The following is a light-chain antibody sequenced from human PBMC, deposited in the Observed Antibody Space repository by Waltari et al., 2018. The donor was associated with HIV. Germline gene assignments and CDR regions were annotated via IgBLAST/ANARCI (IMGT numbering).Light chain of an antibody. V-gene: IGLV1-47*01. CDR2: RNN. Sequence: QSVLTQPPSASGTPGQRVTISCSGSSSTIGSNYVYWYQQLPGTAPKLLIYRNNQRPSGVPGRFSGSKSDTSASLAISGLRSEDEADYYCAAWDDSLSVVVFGGGTKLTVL. J-gene: IGLJ2*01. CDR3: AAWDDSLSVVV. CDR1: SSTIGSNY.